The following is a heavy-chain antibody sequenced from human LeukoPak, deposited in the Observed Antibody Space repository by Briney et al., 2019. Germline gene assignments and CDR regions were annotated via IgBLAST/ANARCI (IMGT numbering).Heavy chain of an antibody. J-gene: IGHJ4*02. Sequence: PSETLSLTCTVSGGSISSYYWSWIRQPPGKGLEWIGYIYYSGSTNYNPSLKSRVTISVDTSKNQFSLKLSSVTAADTAVYYCARLSVGYCSSTSCYFTSFSGLNPVFDYWGQGTLVTVSS. CDR2: IYYSGST. CDR3: ARLSVGYCSSTSCYFTSFSGLNPVFDY. D-gene: IGHD2-2*01. V-gene: IGHV4-59*08. CDR1: GGSISSYY.